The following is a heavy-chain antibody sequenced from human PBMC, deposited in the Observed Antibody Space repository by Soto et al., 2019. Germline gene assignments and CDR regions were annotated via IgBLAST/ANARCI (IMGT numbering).Heavy chain of an antibody. CDR3: ARGITLGVAAAPLDP. Sequence: QVQLVQSGAEVKKPGASVNISCKASGSFFTNNYIHWVRLAPGQGLEWMGLIRSSGDSTIYAQRFQGRVTMSRDTSTNTVHMELSSLRFEDTAVYYCARGITLGVAAAPLDPWGQGTAVTVSS. V-gene: IGHV1-46*01. CDR1: GSFFTNNY. J-gene: IGHJ5*02. D-gene: IGHD2-2*01. CDR2: IRSSGDST.